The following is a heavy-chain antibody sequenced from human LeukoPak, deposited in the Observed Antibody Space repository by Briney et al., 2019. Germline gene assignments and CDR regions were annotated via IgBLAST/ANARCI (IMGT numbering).Heavy chain of an antibody. CDR1: GFTFISYG. J-gene: IGHJ4*02. Sequence: ASVKVSCKASGFTFISYGFSWVRQAPGQGLEWMGWIGGYDGDRHYAEKFQGRVTITTDTSTSTAYMELRGLRSDDTAVYHCARDLWSVYDSSGYYRDFDYWGQGTLVTVSS. CDR2: IGGYDGDR. D-gene: IGHD3-22*01. V-gene: IGHV1-18*01. CDR3: ARDLWSVYDSSGYYRDFDY.